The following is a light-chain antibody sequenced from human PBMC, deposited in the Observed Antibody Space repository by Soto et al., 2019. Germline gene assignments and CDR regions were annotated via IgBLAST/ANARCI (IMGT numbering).Light chain of an antibody. CDR3: QQYGSSPPLT. Sequence: EIVLTQSPGTLSLSPGERATLSCRAGQSVSSSYLAWYQQKPGQAPRLLIYGASSRATGIPDRFSGSGSGTDFTLTISRLEPEDFAVYYCQQYGSSPPLTFGGGTKVDNK. V-gene: IGKV3-20*01. CDR1: QSVSSSY. J-gene: IGKJ4*01. CDR2: GAS.